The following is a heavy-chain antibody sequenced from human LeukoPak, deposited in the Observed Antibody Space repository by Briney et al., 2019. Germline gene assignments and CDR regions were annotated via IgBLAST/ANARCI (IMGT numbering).Heavy chain of an antibody. Sequence: GASVKVSCKASGYTFTSYYMHWVRQAPGQGLEWMGIINPSGGSTSYAQKFQGRVTMTRDMSTSTVYMELSSLRSEDTAVYYCARGPSGGSCYGTTGVGCYFDYWGQGTLVTVSS. CDR1: GYTFTSYY. CDR3: ARGPSGGSCYGTTGVGCYFDY. V-gene: IGHV1-46*01. D-gene: IGHD2-15*01. CDR2: INPSGGST. J-gene: IGHJ4*02.